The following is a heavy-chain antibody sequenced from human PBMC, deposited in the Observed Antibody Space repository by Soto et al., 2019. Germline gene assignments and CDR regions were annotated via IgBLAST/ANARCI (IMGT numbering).Heavy chain of an antibody. CDR2: IRGGGDVT. J-gene: IGHJ6*03. CDR1: GFTFDNYA. CDR3: VKGAAPTYYSYMDV. D-gene: IGHD6-25*01. V-gene: IGHV3-23*01. Sequence: EVQLLESGGGLVQPGGSLRLSCFASGFTFDNYAMSWVRQAPGKGLEWVSTIRGGGDVTYAADSVKGRFTVSRDNSKNTLYLQMNSLRAEDTAVYYCVKGAAPTYYSYMDVWGKGTTVTVSS.